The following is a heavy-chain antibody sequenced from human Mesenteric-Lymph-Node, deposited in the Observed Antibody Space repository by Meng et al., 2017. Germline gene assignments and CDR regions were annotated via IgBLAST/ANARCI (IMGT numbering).Heavy chain of an antibody. CDR2: ISYDESNK. J-gene: IGHJ4*02. D-gene: IGHD3-3*01. Sequence: GESLKISCAASGFTFSSYGMYWVRQAPGKGLEWVAFISYDESNKYYADSVKGRFTTSRDDSKYTLYLQINSLRAEDTAVYYYAKRETYYDFVAGDYYFDYWGQGTLVTVSS. CDR1: GFTFSSYG. CDR3: AKRETYYDFVAGDYYFDY. V-gene: IGHV3-30*07.